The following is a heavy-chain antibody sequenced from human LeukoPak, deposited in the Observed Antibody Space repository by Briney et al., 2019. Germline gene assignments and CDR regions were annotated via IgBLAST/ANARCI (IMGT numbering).Heavy chain of an antibody. V-gene: IGHV3-33*05. Sequence: GGSLRLSCVASGFTFSRFGMYWVRQAPGKGPEWVAVMSFDGSQRFYADSVRGRFTISRDNSRNTLYLQMSSLRREDTAVYYCARDESGYQISYLRNGGQGTLVTVSA. CDR2: MSFDGSQR. CDR3: ARDESGYQISYLRN. CDR1: GFTFSRFG. D-gene: IGHD5-12*01. J-gene: IGHJ4*02.